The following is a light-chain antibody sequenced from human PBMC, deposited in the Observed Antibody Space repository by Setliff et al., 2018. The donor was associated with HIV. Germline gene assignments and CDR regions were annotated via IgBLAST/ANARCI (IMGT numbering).Light chain of an antibody. CDR2: DVN. V-gene: IGLV2-11*01. CDR1: SSDVGGYNY. CDR3: CSYAGSYTYV. J-gene: IGLJ1*01. Sequence: QSALTQPRSVSGSPGQSVTISCTGTSSDVGGYNYDSWYQQHPGKAPKLMIYDVNKRPSGVPGRFSGSKSGNTASLIISGLQAEDDADYYCCSYAGSYTYVFGTGTKVTVL.